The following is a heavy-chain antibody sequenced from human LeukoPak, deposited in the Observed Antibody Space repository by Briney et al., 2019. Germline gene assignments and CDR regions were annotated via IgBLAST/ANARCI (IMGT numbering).Heavy chain of an antibody. CDR1: GGSFSGYY. D-gene: IGHD6-19*01. Sequence: PSETLSLTCAVYGGSFSGYYWSWIRQPPGKGLEWIGEINHSGSTNYNPSLKSRVTISVDTSKNQFSLKLSSVTAADTAVYYCARDANYSSGCDYWGQGTLVTVSS. V-gene: IGHV4-34*01. CDR3: ARDANYSSGCDY. CDR2: INHSGST. J-gene: IGHJ4*02.